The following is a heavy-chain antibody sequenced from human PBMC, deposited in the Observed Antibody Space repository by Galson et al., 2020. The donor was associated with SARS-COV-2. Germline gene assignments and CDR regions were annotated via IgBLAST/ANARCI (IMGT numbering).Heavy chain of an antibody. D-gene: IGHD3-10*01. CDR2: ISGSGGST. V-gene: IGHV3-23*01. CDR3: AKDRTSLLLWFGNFDY. CDR1: GFTFSSYA. Sequence: GGSLRLSCAASGFTFSSYAMSWVRQAPGKGLEWVSAISGSGGSTYYADSVKGRFTISRDNSKNTRYLQMNSPKAEDTALYYCAKDRTSLLLWFGNFDYWGQGTLVTVSS. J-gene: IGHJ4*02.